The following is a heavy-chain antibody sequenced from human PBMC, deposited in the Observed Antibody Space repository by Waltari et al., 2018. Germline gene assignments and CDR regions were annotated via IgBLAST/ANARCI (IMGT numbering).Heavy chain of an antibody. CDR2: SDEDGGGT. J-gene: IGHJ4*02. CDR3: SRSPAGYSRSDY. D-gene: IGHD5-18*01. CDR1: GFAFSSYW. V-gene: IGHV3-74*01. Sequence: EVRLEESGGGLVQPGGSLRLSCAASGFAFSSYWMHWVRQAPGKGLVWVSRSDEDGGGTTYAASGMGRFTISRDNAKNTVYLEMNSLRAEDTAVYYCSRSPAGYSRSDYWGQGTLVTVSS.